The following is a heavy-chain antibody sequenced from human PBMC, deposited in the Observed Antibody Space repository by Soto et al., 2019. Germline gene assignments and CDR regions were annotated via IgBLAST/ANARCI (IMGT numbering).Heavy chain of an antibody. CDR2: MNPNSGNT. CDR3: AREGWNAYYMDV. Sequence: ASVKVSCXASGYTFTSYDINWVRQATGQGLEWMGWMNPNSGNTGYAQKFQGRVTMTRNTSISTAYMELSSLRSEDTAVYYCAREGWNAYYMDVWGKGTTVTVSS. V-gene: IGHV1-8*01. CDR1: GYTFTSYD. D-gene: IGHD1-1*01. J-gene: IGHJ6*03.